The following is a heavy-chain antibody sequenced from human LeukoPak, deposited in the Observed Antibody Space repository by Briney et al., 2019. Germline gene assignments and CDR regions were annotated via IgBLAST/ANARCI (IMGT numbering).Heavy chain of an antibody. CDR3: ARNSPSKRAFDI. CDR2: IYYSGST. Sequence: PSETLSLTCTISGDSITTYYWSWIRQPPGKGLEWIGLIYYSGSTIYNPSLNSQVTISVDASKNQFSLRLSSVTAADTAVYFCARNSPSKRAFDIWGRGTMVTVSS. V-gene: IGHV4-59*01. J-gene: IGHJ3*02. CDR1: GDSITTYY. D-gene: IGHD5-18*01.